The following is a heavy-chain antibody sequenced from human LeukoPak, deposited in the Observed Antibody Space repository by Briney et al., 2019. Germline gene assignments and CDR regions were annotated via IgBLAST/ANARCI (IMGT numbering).Heavy chain of an antibody. V-gene: IGHV3-7*01. CDR3: AREPYCSGGSCYSGYYYYMDV. CDR1: GFTFSSYW. J-gene: IGHJ6*03. CDR2: IKQDGSEK. Sequence: GGSLRLSCAASGFTFSSYWMSWVRQAPGKGLEWVANIKQDGSEKYYVDSVKGRFTISRDNAKNSLYLQMNSLRAEDTAVYYCAREPYCSGGSCYSGYYYYMDVWGKGTTVTVSS. D-gene: IGHD2-15*01.